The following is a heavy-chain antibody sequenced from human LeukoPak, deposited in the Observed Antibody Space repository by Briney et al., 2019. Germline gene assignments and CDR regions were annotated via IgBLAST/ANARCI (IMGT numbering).Heavy chain of an antibody. CDR2: ISSSSSYI. D-gene: IGHD6-6*01. CDR1: GFSFSSEK. V-gene: IGHV3-21*01. J-gene: IGHJ6*02. CDR3: ARAYSSSPNYYYYGMDV. Sequence: GGSLRLSGAGSGFSFSSEKMNGVRQAPGKGLELVSSISSSSSYIYYADSVKGRFTISRDNAKNSLYLQMNSLRAEDTAVYYCARAYSSSPNYYYYGMDVWGQGTTVTVSS.